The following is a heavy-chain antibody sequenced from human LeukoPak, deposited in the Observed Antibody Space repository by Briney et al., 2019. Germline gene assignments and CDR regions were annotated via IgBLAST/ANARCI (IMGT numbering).Heavy chain of an antibody. CDR2: MNPNSGNT. J-gene: IGHJ3*02. D-gene: IGHD3-10*01. V-gene: IGHV1-8*01. CDR3: AVGVRGSGSYQIWGHAFDI. Sequence: ASVKVSCKASGYPFNNYDINWVRQATGQGLEWMGWMNPNSGNTGYAQKFQGRVTITADESTSTAYMELSSLRSEDTAVYYCAVGVRGSGSYQIWGHAFDIWGQGTMVTVSS. CDR1: GYPFNNYD.